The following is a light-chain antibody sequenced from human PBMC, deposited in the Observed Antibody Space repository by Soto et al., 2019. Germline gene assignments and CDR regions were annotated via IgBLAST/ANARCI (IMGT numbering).Light chain of an antibody. CDR3: QQYDNLPRYT. Sequence: DIQMTQSPSSLSASVGDRVTITCQASQDISNYLNWYQQKPGKAPKLLIYDASNLETGVPSRISGSGSGTDFTFTISSLQPEEIATYYCQQYDNLPRYTFGQGTKLEIK. CDR1: QDISNY. J-gene: IGKJ2*01. V-gene: IGKV1-33*01. CDR2: DAS.